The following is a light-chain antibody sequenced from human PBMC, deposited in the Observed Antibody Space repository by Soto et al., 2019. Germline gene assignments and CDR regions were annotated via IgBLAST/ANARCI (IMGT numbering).Light chain of an antibody. CDR3: QQYNYLIT. J-gene: IGKJ5*01. CDR1: QSVSNN. Sequence: EIVMTQSPATLSVSPGERATLSCRASQSVSNNLAWYQQKPGQAPRLLMYGASTRATGSPARFSGSGSGTEFTLTITSLQPEDFAVYYCQQYNYLITFGQGTRREIK. V-gene: IGKV3-15*01. CDR2: GAS.